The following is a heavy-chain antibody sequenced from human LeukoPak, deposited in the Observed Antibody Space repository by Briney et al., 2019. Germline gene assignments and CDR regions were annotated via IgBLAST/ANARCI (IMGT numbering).Heavy chain of an antibody. J-gene: IGHJ3*01. CDR1: GFIISNSY. V-gene: IGHV3-53*01. D-gene: IGHD4-4*01. CDR2: IYSSGRT. Sequence: GGSLRLSCAASGFIISNSYMSWVRQAPGKGLEWVSVIYSSGRTFYADSVKGRFSISRDNSKSTLFLQMNRLRAEDTAMYYCARAVTTNSAFHFWGQGTMVTVSS. CDR3: ARAVTTNSAFHF.